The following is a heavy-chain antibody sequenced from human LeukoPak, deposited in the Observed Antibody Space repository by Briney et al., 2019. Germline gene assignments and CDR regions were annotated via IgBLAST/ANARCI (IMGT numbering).Heavy chain of an antibody. CDR3: AKQLGYCSDGSCYFPY. CDR1: GFTFSDHH. J-gene: IGHJ4*02. D-gene: IGHD2-15*01. Sequence: GGSLRLSCAASGFTFSDHHMDWVRQAPGEGLEWVARIRNKANRYTTEYAASVKGRFTISRDDSENSLYLQMDSLKTEDTAVYYCAKQLGYCSDGSCYFPYWGQGTLVTVSS. CDR2: IRNKANRYTT. V-gene: IGHV3-72*01.